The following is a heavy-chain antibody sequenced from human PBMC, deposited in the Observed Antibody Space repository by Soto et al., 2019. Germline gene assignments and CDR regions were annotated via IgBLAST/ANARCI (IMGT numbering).Heavy chain of an antibody. Sequence: QVQLLQSGPEVKKPGASVKVSCKASGYTFSNYGVSWVRQAPGQGPEWMGWLNVYNNNTNFAQKFKGRLTLTADICTNTAYMDLRTLTSDDSAVYYCARAVVGLLEGMDYWGQGTLVTVSS. J-gene: IGHJ4*02. CDR2: LNVYNNNT. CDR3: ARAVVGLLEGMDY. V-gene: IGHV1-18*01. CDR1: GYTFSNYG. D-gene: IGHD6-13*01.